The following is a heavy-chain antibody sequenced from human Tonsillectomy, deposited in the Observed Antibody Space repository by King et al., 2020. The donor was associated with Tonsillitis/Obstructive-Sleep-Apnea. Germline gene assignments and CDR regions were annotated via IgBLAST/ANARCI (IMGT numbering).Heavy chain of an antibody. CDR1: GYTFTSYY. CDR2: INYNGGST. CDR3: ARVLNYYGSGSSYFDY. Sequence: VQLVESGAEVKKPGASVKVFCKASGYTFTSYYMHWVRQAPGQGLVGVGIINYNGGSTSYAQKFQGRVTMTRDTSASAVYMELSSPRSHDTAVYYCARVLNYYGSGSSYFDYWGQGTLVTVSS. J-gene: IGHJ4*02. V-gene: IGHV1-46*01. D-gene: IGHD3-10*01.